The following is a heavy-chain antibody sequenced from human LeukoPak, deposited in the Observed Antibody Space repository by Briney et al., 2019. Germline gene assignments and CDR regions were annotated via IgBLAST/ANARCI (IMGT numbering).Heavy chain of an antibody. CDR3: AKGFAPDAFDI. CDR1: GFTFSDYG. V-gene: IGHV3-30*02. CDR2: IRSDGINK. J-gene: IGHJ3*02. Sequence: PGGSLRLSCAASGFTFSDYGMHWVRQAPGKGLEWVAFIRSDGINKYADSVKGRFSISRDNSKNMLFLQMNSLRVEDTALYYCAKGFAPDAFDIWGQGTKVTVSS.